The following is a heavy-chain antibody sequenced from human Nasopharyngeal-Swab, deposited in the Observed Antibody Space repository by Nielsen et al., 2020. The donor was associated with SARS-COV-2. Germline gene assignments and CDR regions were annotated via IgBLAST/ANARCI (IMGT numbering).Heavy chain of an antibody. J-gene: IGHJ6*02. CDR2: IIPILGIA. V-gene: IGHV1-69*04. CDR3: ARGIVVVPAAMDHYYYYGMDV. Sequence: SVKVSCKVSGGTFSSYAISWVRQAPGQGLEWMGRIIPILGIANYAQKFQGRVTITADKSTSTAYMELSSLRSEDTAVYYCARGIVVVPAAMDHYYYYGMDVWGQGTTVTVSS. CDR1: GGTFSSYA. D-gene: IGHD2-2*01.